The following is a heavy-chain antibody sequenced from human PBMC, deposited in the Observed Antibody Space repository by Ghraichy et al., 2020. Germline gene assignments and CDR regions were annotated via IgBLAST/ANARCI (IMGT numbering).Heavy chain of an antibody. D-gene: IGHD5-12*01. J-gene: IGHJ4*02. Sequence: SETLSLTCAVYGGSFSGYYWSWIRQPPGKGLEWIGEINYSGSTNYNPSLKSRVTISVDTSKNQFSLKLSSVTAADTAVYYCARVGSSGYEAYWSQGTLVIVSS. CDR1: GGSFSGYY. CDR3: ARVGSSGYEAY. V-gene: IGHV4-34*01. CDR2: INYSGST.